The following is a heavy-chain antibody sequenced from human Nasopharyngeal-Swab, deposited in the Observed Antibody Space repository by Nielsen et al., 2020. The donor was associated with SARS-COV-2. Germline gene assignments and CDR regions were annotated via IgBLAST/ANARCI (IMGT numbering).Heavy chain of an antibody. D-gene: IGHD1-26*01. CDR1: GGTFSSYA. Sequence: SVKVSCKASGGTFSSYAISWVRQAPGQGLEWMGGIIPIFGTANYAQKFQGSVTITADESTSTAYMELSSLRSEDTAVYYCAVGATGYYYMDVWGKGTTVTVSS. CDR3: AVGATGYYYMDV. J-gene: IGHJ6*03. V-gene: IGHV1-69*13. CDR2: IIPIFGTA.